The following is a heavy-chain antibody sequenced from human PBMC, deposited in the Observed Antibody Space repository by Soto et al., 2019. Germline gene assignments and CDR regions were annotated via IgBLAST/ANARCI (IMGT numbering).Heavy chain of an antibody. J-gene: IGHJ5*02. CDR2: ISQSGFT. D-gene: IGHD6-19*01. CDR3: ARGLFSSGWYSYFDP. CDR1: TESLRGYY. V-gene: IGHV4-34*01. Sequence: QVQLQQRGAGLLMPSETLSLTCAVSTESLRGYYWTWIRQSPGKGLEWIGEISQSGFTNYNPSLESRVTLSVDTSKSEFSLHLTSMTAADTALYYCARGLFSSGWYSYFDPWGQGTPVTVSS.